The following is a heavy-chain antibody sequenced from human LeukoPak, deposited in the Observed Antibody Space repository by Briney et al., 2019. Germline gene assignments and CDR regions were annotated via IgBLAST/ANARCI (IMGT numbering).Heavy chain of an antibody. CDR3: AKPAAPYDILTGYSH. V-gene: IGHV3-23*01. CDR1: GFTFSSYA. Sequence: GGSLRLSCAASGFTFSSYAMSWVRQAPGKGLEWVSAISGSGGSTYYADSVKGRFTITRDNSKNTLYLQMNSLRAEDTAVYYCAKPAAPYDILTGYSHWGQGTLVTVSS. CDR2: ISGSGGST. D-gene: IGHD3-9*01. J-gene: IGHJ4*02.